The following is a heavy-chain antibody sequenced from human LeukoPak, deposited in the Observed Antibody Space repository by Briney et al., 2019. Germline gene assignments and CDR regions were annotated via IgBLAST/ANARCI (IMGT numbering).Heavy chain of an antibody. D-gene: IGHD4-23*01. CDR1: GFIFSNYG. Sequence: GGSLRLSCAASGFIFSNYGMHWVRQAPGKGLEWVAIISFDGSKKHYADSVKGRFTISRDNSKNTLCPQMNSLRAEDTAVYYCAKGSRSTVVSNLDYWGQGTLVTVSS. CDR2: ISFDGSKK. CDR3: AKGSRSTVVSNLDY. V-gene: IGHV3-30*18. J-gene: IGHJ4*02.